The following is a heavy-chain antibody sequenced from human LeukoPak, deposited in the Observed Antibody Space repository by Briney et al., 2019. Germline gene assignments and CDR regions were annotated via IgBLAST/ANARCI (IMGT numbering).Heavy chain of an antibody. Sequence: PSETLSLTCTVSGGSISSYYWSWIRQPPGKGLEWIGYIYYSGSTNYNPSLKSRVTISVDTSKNQFSLKLSSVTAADTAVYYCARGKRRGYYDISGFDYWGQGTLVTVS. CDR2: IYYSGST. D-gene: IGHD3-22*01. CDR3: ARGKRRGYYDISGFDY. J-gene: IGHJ4*02. V-gene: IGHV4-59*08. CDR1: GGSISSYY.